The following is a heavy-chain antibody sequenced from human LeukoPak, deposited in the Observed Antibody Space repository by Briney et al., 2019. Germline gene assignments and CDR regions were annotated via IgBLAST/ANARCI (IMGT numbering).Heavy chain of an antibody. V-gene: IGHV3-74*01. CDR3: ARDFAPYTSGWPSY. D-gene: IGHD6-19*01. CDR1: GFTFRRYW. J-gene: IGHJ4*02. CDR2: INDDGSST. Sequence: PGGSLRLSCAASGFTFRRYWMHWVRQAPGKGPVWVSRINDDGSSTSYADSVKGRFTISRDNANNTLYLQMNSLRAEETAVYYCARDFAPYTSGWPSYWGQGTLVTVSS.